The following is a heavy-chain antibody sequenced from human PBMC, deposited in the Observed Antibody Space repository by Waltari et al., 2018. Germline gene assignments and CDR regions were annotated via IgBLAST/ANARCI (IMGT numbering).Heavy chain of an antibody. CDR1: GYTFTSYD. CDR2: KNPNRGNT. J-gene: IGHJ3*02. Sequence: QVQLVQSGAEVKKPGASVKVSCKASGYTFTSYDINWVRQATGQGLEGMGWKNPNRGNTGYAQKFQGRVTMTRNTSISTAYMELSSLRSEDTAVYYCALWFGESIDAFDIWGQGTMVTVSS. D-gene: IGHD3-10*01. CDR3: ALWFGESIDAFDI. V-gene: IGHV1-8*01.